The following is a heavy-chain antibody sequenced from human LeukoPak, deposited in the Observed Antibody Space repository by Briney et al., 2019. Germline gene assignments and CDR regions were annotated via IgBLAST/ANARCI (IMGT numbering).Heavy chain of an antibody. D-gene: IGHD4-11*01. V-gene: IGHV3-30*18. J-gene: IGHJ4*02. CDR3: AKSPSQATVTTVYRY. Sequence: GGSLRLSCAASGFTFSSYDMHWVRQAPGKGLEWVAVISYDGSNKYYADSVKGRFTISRDNSKNTLYLQMNSLRAEDTAVYYCAKSPSQATVTTVYRYWGQGTLVTVSS. CDR2: ISYDGSNK. CDR1: GFTFSSYD.